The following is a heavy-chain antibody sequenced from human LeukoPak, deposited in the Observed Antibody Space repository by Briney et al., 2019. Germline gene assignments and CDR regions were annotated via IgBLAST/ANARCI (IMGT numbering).Heavy chain of an antibody. Sequence: SGGSLRLSCAASGFTFSSYAMSWVRQAPGKGLEWVSAISGSGGSTYYADSVKGRFTISRDNSKNTLYLQMNSLRAEDTAVYYCAKDKYYDSSGPPWFDYWGQGTLVTVSS. V-gene: IGHV3-23*01. D-gene: IGHD3-22*01. CDR2: ISGSGGST. J-gene: IGHJ4*02. CDR3: AKDKYYDSSGPPWFDY. CDR1: GFTFSSYA.